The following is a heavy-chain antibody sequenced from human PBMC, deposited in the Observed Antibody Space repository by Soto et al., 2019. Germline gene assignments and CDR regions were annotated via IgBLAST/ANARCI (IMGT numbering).Heavy chain of an antibody. V-gene: IGHV4-61*01. CDR1: GGSVSSGSYY. J-gene: IGHJ3*02. CDR3: ARVTPSAYCGGDCSMGAIDAFDI. D-gene: IGHD2-21*02. Sequence: SETLSLTCTVSGGSVSSGSYYWSWIRQPPGKGLEWIGYIYYSGSTNYNPSLKSGVTISVDTSKNQFSLKLSSVTAADTAVYYCARVTPSAYCGGDCSMGAIDAFDIWGQGTMVTVSS. CDR2: IYYSGST.